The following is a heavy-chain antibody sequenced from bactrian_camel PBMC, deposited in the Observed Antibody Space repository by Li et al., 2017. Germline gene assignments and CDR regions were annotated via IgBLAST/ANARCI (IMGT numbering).Heavy chain of an antibody. V-gene: IGHV3S28*01. CDR3: AARGTLPYAALRASSYYY. D-gene: IGHD1*01. CDR2: VYTGADST. J-gene: IGHJ4*01. Sequence: MGWFRQAPGKAREGVAVVYTGADSTYYADSVKGRFTISDDNAKNTLYLQMNSLKPEDTAMYYCAARGTLPYAALRASSYYYWGQGTQVTVS.